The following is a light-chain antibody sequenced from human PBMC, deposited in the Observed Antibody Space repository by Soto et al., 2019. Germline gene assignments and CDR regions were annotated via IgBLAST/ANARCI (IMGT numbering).Light chain of an antibody. Sequence: EIVLTQSPATLSLSPGERATLSCRASQSISKYLSWYQQKLGQAPRLLIYEASNSTTGIPARFSGSGSWTNFTPTTSSLKHEEFAVYYCKQRTFRPLTFGGGTKVEIK. V-gene: IGKV3-11*01. CDR2: EAS. CDR3: KQRTFRPLT. J-gene: IGKJ4*01. CDR1: QSISKY.